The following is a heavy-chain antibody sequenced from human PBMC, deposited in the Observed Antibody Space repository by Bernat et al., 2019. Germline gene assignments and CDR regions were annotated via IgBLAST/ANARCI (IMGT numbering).Heavy chain of an antibody. J-gene: IGHJ4*02. CDR2: IWYDGSNK. CDR1: GFTFSSYG. D-gene: IGHD3-3*01. V-gene: IGHV3-33*08. CDR3: VSDGPGEFYYFDY. Sequence: QVQLVESGGGLVKPGGSLRLSCAASGFTFSSYGMHWVRQAPGKGLEWVAVIWYDGSNKYYADSVKGRFTISRDNSKNTLYLQMNSLRAEDTAVYYCVSDGPGEFYYFDYWGQGTLVTVSS.